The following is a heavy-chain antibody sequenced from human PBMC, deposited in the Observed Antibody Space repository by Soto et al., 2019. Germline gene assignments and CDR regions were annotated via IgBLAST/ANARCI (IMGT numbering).Heavy chain of an antibody. CDR1: GGSISSYY. CDR3: AGGSIAVDFDY. D-gene: IGHD6-19*01. CDR2: IYYIGST. V-gene: IGHV4-59*01. Sequence: QVQLQESGPGLVKPSETLSLTCTVSGGSISSYYWSWIRQPPGKGLEWIGYIYYIGSTNYNPSLKSRVTISVDTSKNQFSLKLSSVTAADTAVYYCAGGSIAVDFDYWGQGTLVTVSS. J-gene: IGHJ4*02.